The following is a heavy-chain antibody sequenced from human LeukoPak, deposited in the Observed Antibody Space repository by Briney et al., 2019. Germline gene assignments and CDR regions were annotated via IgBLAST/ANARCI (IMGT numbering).Heavy chain of an antibody. D-gene: IGHD2-15*01. V-gene: IGHV7-4-1*02. CDR1: GYIFTSYV. CDR2: INTNTGNP. Sequence: GASVKVSCKASGYIFTSYVLHWVRQAPGQGLEWMGWINTNTGNPTYAQGFTGRFVFSLDTSVSTAYLQISSLKAEDTAVYYCARDGGSSDYWGQGTLVTVSS. CDR3: ARDGGSSDY. J-gene: IGHJ4*02.